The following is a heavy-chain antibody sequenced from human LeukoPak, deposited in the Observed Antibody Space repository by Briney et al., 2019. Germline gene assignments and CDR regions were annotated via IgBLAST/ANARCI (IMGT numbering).Heavy chain of an antibody. CDR1: GFTFSTYA. CDR3: AKDAYCSSTSCYGPYYYYYGMDV. Sequence: GGSLRLSCAASGFTFSTYALSWVRQAPGKGLEWVSAISGSGGSTYYADSVKGRFTISRDNSKNTLYLQMNSLRAEDTAVYYCAKDAYCSSTSCYGPYYYYYGMDVWGQGTTVTVSS. CDR2: ISGSGGST. V-gene: IGHV3-23*01. J-gene: IGHJ6*02. D-gene: IGHD2-2*01.